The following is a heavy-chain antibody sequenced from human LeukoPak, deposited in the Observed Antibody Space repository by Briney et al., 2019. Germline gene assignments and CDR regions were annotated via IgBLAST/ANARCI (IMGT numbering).Heavy chain of an antibody. V-gene: IGHV4-39*07. CDR3: ATDNSYGSGSYYT. Sequence: SETLSLTCTVSGVSISSNIYYWGWIRQPPGKGLEWIGSINYSGSTYYNPSLNSRVTISVDTSKNQFSLKLSSVTAADTAVYYCATDNSYGSGSYYTWGQGTLVTVSS. CDR1: GVSISSNIYY. J-gene: IGHJ4*02. D-gene: IGHD3-10*01. CDR2: INYSGST.